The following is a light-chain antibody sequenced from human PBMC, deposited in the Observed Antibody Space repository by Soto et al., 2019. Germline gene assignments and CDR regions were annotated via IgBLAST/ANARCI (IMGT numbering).Light chain of an antibody. Sequence: QMTQTPPSQLASVGDRVTITCRDSQSISSFLTWYQQKPGKAPKLLVYVASTLQSGVPSRFSGSGSGTDFTLTISSLQPEDFATYYCQQANSFPLTVGGGAKVDI. J-gene: IGKJ4*01. CDR2: VAS. V-gene: IGKV1-12*01. CDR3: QQANSFPLT. CDR1: QSISSF.